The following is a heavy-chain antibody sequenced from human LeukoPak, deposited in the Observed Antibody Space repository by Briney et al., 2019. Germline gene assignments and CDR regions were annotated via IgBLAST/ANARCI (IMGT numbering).Heavy chain of an antibody. CDR1: GFTFSSYS. V-gene: IGHV3-21*01. Sequence: GGSPRLSCAASGFTFSSYSMNWVRQAPGKGLEWVSSISSSSRYINYADSVKGRFTIPRDNAKNSLYLQMNSLRAEDTAVYYCARDPGYSYGYDYWGQGTLVTVSS. CDR3: ARDPGYSYGYDY. D-gene: IGHD5-18*01. J-gene: IGHJ4*02. CDR2: ISSSSRYI.